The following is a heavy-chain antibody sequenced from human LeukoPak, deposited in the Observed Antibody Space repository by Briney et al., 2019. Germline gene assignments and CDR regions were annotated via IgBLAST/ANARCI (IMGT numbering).Heavy chain of an antibody. J-gene: IGHJ4*02. D-gene: IGHD5-24*01. Sequence: PGGSLRLSCAASGFTFSSYWMHWVRQAPGKGLVWVSRINGDGSSTSYADSVKGRFTISRDNAKNTLYLQMNSLRAGDTAVYYCARDRGTGYNTFDYWGQGTLVTVSS. CDR1: GFTFSSYW. CDR3: ARDRGTGYNTFDY. V-gene: IGHV3-74*01. CDR2: INGDGSST.